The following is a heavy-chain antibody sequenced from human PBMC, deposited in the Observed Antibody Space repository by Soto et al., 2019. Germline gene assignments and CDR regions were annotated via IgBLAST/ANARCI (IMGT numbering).Heavy chain of an antibody. CDR2: ISYDGSNK. D-gene: IGHD5-12*01. V-gene: IGHV3-30-3*01. CDR3: ARDSVEMATITYFFDY. J-gene: IGHJ4*02. CDR1: GFTFSSYA. Sequence: GGSLRLSCAASGFTFSSYAMHWVRQAPGKGLEWVAVISYDGSNKYYADSVKGRFTISRDNSKNTLYLQMNSLRAEDTAVYYCARDSVEMATITYFFDYWGQGTLVTVSS.